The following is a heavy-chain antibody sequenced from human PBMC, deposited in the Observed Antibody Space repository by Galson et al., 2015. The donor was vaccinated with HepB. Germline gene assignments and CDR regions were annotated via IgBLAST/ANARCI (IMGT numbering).Heavy chain of an antibody. CDR3: ARHFVPWYYDTSGSPLGDPYYGVYV. J-gene: IGHJ6*02. CDR1: GGSVRNYY. CDR2: ISYNGNI. Sequence: ETLSLTCSVSGGSVRNYYWSWLRQSPGKGLEWAGYISYNGNINQNPSLKSRLTISVDASKNHFSLKLSSVTAADTAVYYCARHFVPWYYDTSGSPLGDPYYGVYVWGQGTTVIVSS. V-gene: IGHV4-59*08. D-gene: IGHD3-22*01.